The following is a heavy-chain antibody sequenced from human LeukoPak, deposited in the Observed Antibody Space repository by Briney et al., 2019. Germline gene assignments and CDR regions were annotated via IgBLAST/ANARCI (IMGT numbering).Heavy chain of an antibody. J-gene: IGHJ5*02. CDR3: AREGCSGGSCYSGFYTWSTRWFDP. V-gene: IGHV4-4*07. CDR2: IYTSGST. CDR1: GGSISCYY. D-gene: IGHD2-15*01. Sequence: SETLSLPCTVSGGSISCYYWSWIRQPAGKGLEWIGRIYTSGSTNYNPSLKSRVTMSVDTSKNQFSLKLSSVTAADTAVYYCAREGCSGGSCYSGFYTWSTRWFDPWGQGTLVTVSS.